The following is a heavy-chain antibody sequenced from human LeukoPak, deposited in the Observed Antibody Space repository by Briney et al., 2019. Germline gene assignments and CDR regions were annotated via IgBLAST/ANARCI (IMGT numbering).Heavy chain of an antibody. CDR1: GFTFSTYG. CDR2: IRYDGSNK. D-gene: IGHD3-22*01. V-gene: IGHV3-30*02. Sequence: GGSLRLSCAASGFTFSTYGMHWVRQAPGKGLEWVAFIRYDGSNKYYADSVKGRFTISRDNSKNTLYLQMNSLRAEDTAVYYCAKDLATMIVVVTSEGVDYWGQGTLVTVSS. J-gene: IGHJ4*02. CDR3: AKDLATMIVVVTSEGVDY.